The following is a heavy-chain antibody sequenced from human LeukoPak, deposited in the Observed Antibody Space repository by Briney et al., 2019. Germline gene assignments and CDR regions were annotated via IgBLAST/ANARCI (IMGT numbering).Heavy chain of an antibody. Sequence: PGGSLRLSCAASGFTVSSNYMSWVRQAPGKGLEWVSVIYSGGSTYYADSVKGRFTISRDNSKNTLYLQMNSLRAEDTALYYCAKDMGGSSGVVWGQGTMVTVSS. V-gene: IGHV3-53*05. CDR1: GFTVSSNY. D-gene: IGHD6-25*01. CDR2: IYSGGST. CDR3: AKDMGGSSGVV. J-gene: IGHJ3*01.